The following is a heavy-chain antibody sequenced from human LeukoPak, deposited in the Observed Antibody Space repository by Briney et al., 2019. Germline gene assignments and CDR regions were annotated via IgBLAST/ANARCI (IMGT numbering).Heavy chain of an antibody. J-gene: IGHJ4*02. D-gene: IGHD3-10*01. CDR3: AKAGARYGSGSPIDY. V-gene: IGHV3-23*01. CDR2: ISGPGDST. CDR1: GFTFSSYA. Sequence: GGSLRLSCAASGFTFSSYAMTWVRQAPGKGLEWASDISGPGDSTYYADSVKGRFTISRDNSKNTLYLQMNSLRAEDTAVYYCAKAGARYGSGSPIDYWGQGTLVTVSS.